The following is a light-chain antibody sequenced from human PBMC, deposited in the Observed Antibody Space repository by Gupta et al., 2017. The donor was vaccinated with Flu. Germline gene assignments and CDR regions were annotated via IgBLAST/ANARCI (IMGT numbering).Light chain of an antibody. CDR3: QQYNNWPWT. Sequence: EIVMTQSPATLSESPGERATLSCRASQSVSYNLAWYQQKPGQAPRLLIYGASTRATGIPARFSGSGSGTEFTLTISSLQSEDFAFYYCQQYNNWPWTFGQGTKVESK. V-gene: IGKV3-15*01. J-gene: IGKJ1*01. CDR1: QSVSYN. CDR2: GAS.